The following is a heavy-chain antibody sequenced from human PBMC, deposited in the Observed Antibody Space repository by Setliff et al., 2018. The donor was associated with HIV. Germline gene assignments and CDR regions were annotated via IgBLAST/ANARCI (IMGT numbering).Heavy chain of an antibody. V-gene: IGHV1-2*02. CDR1: GYTFTDNY. Sequence: ASVKVSCKASGYTFTDNYIHWVRQAPGQGLEWMGWINSASGGTNYAQNFQGRVTVTRDTSINTAYVELRRLSSDDTAVYYCARADVLLCDYWGQGTLVTVSS. D-gene: IGHD3-16*01. J-gene: IGHJ4*02. CDR3: ARADVLLCDY. CDR2: INSASGGT.